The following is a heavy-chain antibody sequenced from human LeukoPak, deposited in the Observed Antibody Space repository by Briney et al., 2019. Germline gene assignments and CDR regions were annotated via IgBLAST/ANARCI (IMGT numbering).Heavy chain of an antibody. CDR2: ISSSSSNI. CDR3: ARRHSYGYYFDY. CDR1: GLIFSSYS. J-gene: IGHJ4*02. V-gene: IGHV3-48*02. Sequence: GGSLRLSCAASGLIFSSYSMNWVRQAPGKGREWVSYISSSSSNIYYADSVKGRFPISRDNDKHSLYLQMNSMRDEDTAVDYCARRHSYGYYFDYWGQGTRVTVSS. D-gene: IGHD5-18*01.